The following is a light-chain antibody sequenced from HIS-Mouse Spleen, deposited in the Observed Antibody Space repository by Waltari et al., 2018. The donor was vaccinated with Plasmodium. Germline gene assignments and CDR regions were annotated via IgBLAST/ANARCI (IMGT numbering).Light chain of an antibody. Sequence: SYELTQPPSVSVSPGQTARITCSGDALTKQYAYWYQQKPGQAPVLVIDKDSERPSGIPERFSGSSSGTTVTLTISGVQAEDEADYYCQSADSSGTYVVFGGGTKLTVL. CDR3: QSADSSGTYVV. V-gene: IGLV3-25*03. J-gene: IGLJ2*01. CDR1: ALTKQY. CDR2: KDS.